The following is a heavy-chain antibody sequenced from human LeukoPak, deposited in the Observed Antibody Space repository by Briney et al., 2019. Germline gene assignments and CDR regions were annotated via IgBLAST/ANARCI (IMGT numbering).Heavy chain of an antibody. CDR1: GGTFSSYA. V-gene: IGHV1-69*05. D-gene: IGHD6-6*01. Sequence: ASVKVSCKASGGTFSSYAISWVRQAPGQGLEWMGGIIPIFGTANYAQKFQGRVTITTDESTSTAYMELSSLRSEDTAVYYCAREGQLPSVRMDVWGKGTTVTVSS. J-gene: IGHJ6*04. CDR2: IIPIFGTA. CDR3: AREGQLPSVRMDV.